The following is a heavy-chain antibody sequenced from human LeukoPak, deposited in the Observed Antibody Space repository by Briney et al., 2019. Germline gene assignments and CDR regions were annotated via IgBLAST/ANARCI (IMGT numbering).Heavy chain of an antibody. Sequence: GGSLRLSCAASGSTFSSYGMHWVRQAPGKGLEWVAFMQYDGSIKYYADSVKGRFTISRDNSKNTLYLQMNSLRAEDTAVYYCARVRIAAAGTPGYFQHWGQGTLVTVSS. D-gene: IGHD6-13*01. J-gene: IGHJ1*01. CDR1: GSTFSSYG. CDR3: ARVRIAAAGTPGYFQH. V-gene: IGHV3-30*02. CDR2: MQYDGSIK.